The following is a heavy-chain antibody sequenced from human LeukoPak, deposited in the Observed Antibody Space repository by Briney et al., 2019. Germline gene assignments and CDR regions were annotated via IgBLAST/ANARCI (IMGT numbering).Heavy chain of an antibody. CDR2: INQDGSEK. CDR1: GFTFSSHW. D-gene: IGHD3-10*01. Sequence: AGGSLRLSCAASGFTFSSHWMTWVRQAPGKGLEWVANINQDGSEKYYVDSVKGRFTISRDNAKNSLYLQMNSLGAEDTAVYYRGRGKLWSRTYFDFWGQGTLVTVSS. V-gene: IGHV3-7*01. J-gene: IGHJ4*02. CDR3: GRGKLWSRTYFDF.